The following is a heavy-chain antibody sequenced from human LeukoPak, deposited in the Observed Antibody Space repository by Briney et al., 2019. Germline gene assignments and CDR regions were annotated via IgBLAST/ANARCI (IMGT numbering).Heavy chain of an antibody. D-gene: IGHD3-10*01. CDR1: GFTFSSYA. CDR2: ISGSGGST. CDR3: AKVLYGSGSYLSY. Sequence: VGSLRLSCAASGFTFSSYAMSWVRQAPGKGLEWVSAISGSGGSTYYADSVKGRFTISRDNSKNTLYLQMNSLRAEDTAVYYCAKVLYGSGSYLSYWGQGTLVTVSS. J-gene: IGHJ4*02. V-gene: IGHV3-23*01.